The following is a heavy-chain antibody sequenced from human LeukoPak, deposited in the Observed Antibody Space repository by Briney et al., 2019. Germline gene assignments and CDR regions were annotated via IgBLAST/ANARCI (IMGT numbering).Heavy chain of an antibody. Sequence: KPSETLSLTCAVYGGSFSGYYRSWIRQPPGKGLEWIGEINHSGSTNYNPSLKSRVTISVDTSKNQFSLKLSSVTAADTAVYYCARKCYDSSGYYILAYFDYWGQGTLVTVSS. D-gene: IGHD3-22*01. V-gene: IGHV4-34*01. CDR1: GGSFSGYY. CDR3: ARKCYDSSGYYILAYFDY. CDR2: INHSGST. J-gene: IGHJ4*02.